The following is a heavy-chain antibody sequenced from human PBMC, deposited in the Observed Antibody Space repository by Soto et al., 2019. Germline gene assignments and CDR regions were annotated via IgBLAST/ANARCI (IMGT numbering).Heavy chain of an antibody. D-gene: IGHD2-2*01. Sequence: GGSLRLSCAASGFTFSSYAMSWVRQAPGKGLEWVSAISGSGGSTYYADSVKGRFTISRDNSKNTLYLQMNSLRAEDTAVYYCAKGDRSSGSSYCSSTSCYAFDYWGQGTLVTVSS. V-gene: IGHV3-23*01. CDR1: GFTFSSYA. CDR3: AKGDRSSGSSYCSSTSCYAFDY. J-gene: IGHJ4*02. CDR2: ISGSGGST.